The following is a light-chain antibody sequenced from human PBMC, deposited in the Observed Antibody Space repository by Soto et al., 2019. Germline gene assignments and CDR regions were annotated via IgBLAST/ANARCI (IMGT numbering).Light chain of an antibody. Sequence: QSALTQPPSVSGSPGQSVTISCTGTSSDVGSYNRVSWYQQPPGTAPKLIIYEVTNRPSGVPDRFSASKSGNTASLTISGLQAEDEADYYCSSSASGNTLVFGGGTKVTVL. V-gene: IGLV2-18*02. J-gene: IGLJ2*01. CDR1: SSDVGSYNR. CDR2: EVT. CDR3: SSSASGNTLV.